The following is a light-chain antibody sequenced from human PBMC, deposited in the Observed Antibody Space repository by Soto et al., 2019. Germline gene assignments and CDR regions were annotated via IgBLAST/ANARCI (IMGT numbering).Light chain of an antibody. J-gene: IGKJ1*01. CDR2: VAS. CDR3: QQSYSNTQT. Sequence: DIQMTQSPSSLSASVGDRVTITCRASQSISTYLNWYQQKPGKAPKLLILVASTLPSGVPSRFNGSGSGTDFTLTISSLQPEEFATYYCQQSYSNTQTFGQGTKVEIK. CDR1: QSISTY. V-gene: IGKV1-39*01.